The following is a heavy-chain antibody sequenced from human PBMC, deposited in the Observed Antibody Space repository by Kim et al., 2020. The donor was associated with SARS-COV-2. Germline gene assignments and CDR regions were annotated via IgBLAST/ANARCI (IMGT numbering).Heavy chain of an antibody. Sequence: SETLSLTCTVSGGSISSGGYYWSWIRQHPGKGLEWIGYIYYSGSTYYNPSLKSRVTISVDTSKNQFSLKLSSVTAADTAVYYCARDLGYCSSTSCLDAGFDPWGQGTLVTVSS. CDR1: GGSISSGGYY. CDR2: IYYSGST. J-gene: IGHJ5*02. V-gene: IGHV4-31*03. CDR3: ARDLGYCSSTSCLDAGFDP. D-gene: IGHD2-2*01.